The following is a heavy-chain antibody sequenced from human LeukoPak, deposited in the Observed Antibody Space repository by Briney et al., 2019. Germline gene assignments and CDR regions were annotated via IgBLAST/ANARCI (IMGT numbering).Heavy chain of an antibody. CDR3: VKHSGGVYGNSDC. D-gene: IGHD1-1*01. J-gene: IGHJ4*02. Sequence: GGSLRLSCVASGFTFSSYAVSWFRQAPGKGLEWVSTVGRSGVDTYYADSVRGRFTISKDSSKNTLQMNSLSAEDTAIYYCVKHSGGVYGNSDCWGQGILVTVSS. CDR1: GFTFSSYA. CDR2: VGRSGVDT. V-gene: IGHV3-23*01.